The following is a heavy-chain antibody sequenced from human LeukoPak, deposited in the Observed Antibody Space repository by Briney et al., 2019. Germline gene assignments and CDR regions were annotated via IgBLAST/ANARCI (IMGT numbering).Heavy chain of an antibody. CDR3: AKGTESGWYAYFDY. CDR2: IWYDGGNK. V-gene: IGHV3-33*06. CDR1: GFTFSHYG. Sequence: GRSLRLSCAAPGFTFSHYGMHWVRQAPGKGLEWVAVIWYDGGNKYFADSVKGRFTISRDNSKNTVYLQMNSLRVEDTAVYYCAKGTESGWYAYFDYWGQGTLVTISP. J-gene: IGHJ4*02. D-gene: IGHD6-19*01.